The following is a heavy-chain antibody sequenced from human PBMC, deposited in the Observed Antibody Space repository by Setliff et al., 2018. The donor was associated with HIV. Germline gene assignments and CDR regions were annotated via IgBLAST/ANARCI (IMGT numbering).Heavy chain of an antibody. D-gene: IGHD3-9*01. CDR3: ARQDIPTGYYLFDY. CDR2: INPNMGDT. CDR1: GYTFSTYA. J-gene: IGHJ4*02. Sequence: ASVKVSCKASGYTFSTYAIHWVRQAPGQRLEWMGWINPNMGDTQYAQKFQGRIIMTRDTSINTVYMELSSLTSDDTALYYCARQDIPTGYYLFDYWGQGTQVTVSS. V-gene: IGHV1-2*02.